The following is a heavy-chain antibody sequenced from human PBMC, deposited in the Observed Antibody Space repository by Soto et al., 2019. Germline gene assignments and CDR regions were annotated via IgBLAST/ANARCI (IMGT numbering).Heavy chain of an antibody. CDR3: ARDPEYLSDATAVPESASFDY. CDR1: GYTFENYV. V-gene: IGHV1-3*01. Sequence: ASVKVSCKAFGYTFENYVIHWVRQAPGHGLEWLGYMNAGTGNKKSSHLFQDRLILTRETSATTAYLELSGLTSDDTAIYCCARDPEYLSDATAVPESASFDYWGQGTLVTVSS. D-gene: IGHD1-1*01. CDR2: MNAGTGNK. J-gene: IGHJ4*02.